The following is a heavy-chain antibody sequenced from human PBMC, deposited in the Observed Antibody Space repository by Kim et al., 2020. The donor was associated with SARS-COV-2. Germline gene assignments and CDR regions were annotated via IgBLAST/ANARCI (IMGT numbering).Heavy chain of an antibody. D-gene: IGHD2-15*01. Sequence: LSLTCAASGFTFSSYGMHWVRQAPGKGLEWVAVISYDGSNKYYADSVKGRFTISRDNSKNTLYLQMNSLRAEDTAVYYCAKDRGSGGSCDYWGQGTL. V-gene: IGHV3-30*18. CDR3: AKDRGSGGSCDY. J-gene: IGHJ4*02. CDR2: ISYDGSNK. CDR1: GFTFSSYG.